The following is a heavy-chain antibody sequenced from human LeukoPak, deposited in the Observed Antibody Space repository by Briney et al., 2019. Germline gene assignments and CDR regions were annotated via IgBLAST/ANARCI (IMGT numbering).Heavy chain of an antibody. D-gene: IGHD3-16*02. CDR3: AKVGNMITFGGVIVSQYYFDY. CDR2: ISGSGGST. Sequence: GGSLRLSCAASGFTFSSYAMSWVRQAPGKGLEWVSAISGSGGSTYYADSVKGRFTISRDNSKNTLYLQMNSLRAEDTAVYYCAKVGNMITFGGVIVSQYYFDYWGQGTLVTVSS. J-gene: IGHJ4*02. CDR1: GFTFSSYA. V-gene: IGHV3-23*01.